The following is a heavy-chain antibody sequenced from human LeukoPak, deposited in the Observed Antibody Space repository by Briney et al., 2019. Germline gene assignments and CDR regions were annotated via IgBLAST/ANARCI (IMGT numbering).Heavy chain of an antibody. V-gene: IGHV4-39*01. Sequence: SETLSLTCTVSGGSISSSSYYWGWIRQPPGQGLEWIGSIYYSGSTYYNPSLKSRVTISVDTSKNQFYLKLNAVTVADTAVYDCARGPSGEITIFGVVILPFDYWGQGTLVTVSS. J-gene: IGHJ4*02. CDR2: IYYSGST. CDR3: ARGPSGEITIFGVVILPFDY. D-gene: IGHD3-3*01. CDR1: GGSISSSSYY.